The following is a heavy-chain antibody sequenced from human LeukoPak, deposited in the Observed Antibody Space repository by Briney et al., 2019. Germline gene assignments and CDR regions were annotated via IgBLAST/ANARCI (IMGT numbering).Heavy chain of an antibody. CDR3: AKDPPIFPYSSSWPLDY. V-gene: IGHV3-23*01. CDR1: GFTFSSYA. CDR2: ISGSGGST. Sequence: PGGSLRLSCAASGFTFSSYAMSWVRQAPGKGLEWVSAISGSGGSTYYADSVKGRFTISRDNSKNTLYLQMNSLRAEDTAVYYCAKDPPIFPYSSSWPLDYWGQGTLVTVSS. J-gene: IGHJ4*02. D-gene: IGHD6-13*01.